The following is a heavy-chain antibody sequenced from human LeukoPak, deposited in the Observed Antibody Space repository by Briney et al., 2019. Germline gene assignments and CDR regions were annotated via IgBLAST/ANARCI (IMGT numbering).Heavy chain of an antibody. CDR1: GGTFSSYA. J-gene: IGHJ4*02. Sequence: SVKVSCKASGGTFSSYAISWVRQAPGQGLEWMGRIIPILGIANYAQKFQSRVTITADKSTSTAYMELSSLRSEDTAVYYCARGDRIAVAGTLDYWGQGTLVTVSS. V-gene: IGHV1-69*04. D-gene: IGHD6-19*01. CDR2: IIPILGIA. CDR3: ARGDRIAVAGTLDY.